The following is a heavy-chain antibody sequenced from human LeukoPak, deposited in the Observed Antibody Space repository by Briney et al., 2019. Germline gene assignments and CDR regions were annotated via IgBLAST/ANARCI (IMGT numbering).Heavy chain of an antibody. D-gene: IGHD6-13*01. CDR2: INPNSGGT. V-gene: IGHV1-2*02. Sequence: ASVKVSCKASGYTFTGYYMHWVRQAPGQGLEWMGWINPNSGGTNYAQKFQGRVTMTRDTSLSTAYMELNRLRSDDTAVYYCARDGIAAAGQSDYWGQGTLVTVSS. CDR3: ARDGIAAAGQSDY. J-gene: IGHJ4*02. CDR1: GYTFTGYY.